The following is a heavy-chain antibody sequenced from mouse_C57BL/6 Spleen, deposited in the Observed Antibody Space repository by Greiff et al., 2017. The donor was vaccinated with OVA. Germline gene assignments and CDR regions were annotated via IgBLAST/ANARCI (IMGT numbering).Heavy chain of an antibody. CDR2: ISSGGSYT. CDR3: ASTTTGYAMDY. Sequence: EVHLVESGGDLVKPGGSLKLSCAASGFTFSSYGMSWVRQTPDKRLEWVATISSGGSYTYYPDSVKGRFTISRDNAKNTLYLQMSSLKSEDTAMYYCASTTTGYAMDYWGQGTSVTVSS. CDR1: GFTFSSYG. V-gene: IGHV5-6*01. D-gene: IGHD1-1*01. J-gene: IGHJ4*01.